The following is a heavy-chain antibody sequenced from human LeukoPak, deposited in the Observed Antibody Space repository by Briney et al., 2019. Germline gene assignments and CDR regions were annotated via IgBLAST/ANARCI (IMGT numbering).Heavy chain of an antibody. D-gene: IGHD5-18*01. Sequence: SETLSLTCTVSGGSIRSYYWSWIRQPPGKGLEWIGYIYYSGSTNYNPSLKSRVTISVDTSKNQFSLKLSSVTAADTAVYYCTRSGYSYGHDAFDIWSQGTMVTVSS. V-gene: IGHV4-59*01. CDR3: TRSGYSYGHDAFDI. CDR2: IYYSGST. J-gene: IGHJ3*02. CDR1: GGSIRSYY.